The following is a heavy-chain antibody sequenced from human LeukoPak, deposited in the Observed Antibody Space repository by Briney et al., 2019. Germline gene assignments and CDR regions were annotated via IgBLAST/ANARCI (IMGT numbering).Heavy chain of an antibody. V-gene: IGHV3-11*01. CDR2: ISSRSTTI. CDR1: EFDFSNSF. Sequence: PGGSLRLSCTASEFDFSNSFMSWIRQAPGKGLEWISYISSRSTTIYYADSVKGRFTISRDNAKNTVYLQMNNLRVDDTAVFYCGKGSLAVPATPLDFWGQGTLVTVSS. D-gene: IGHD2-15*01. CDR3: GKGSLAVPATPLDF. J-gene: IGHJ4*02.